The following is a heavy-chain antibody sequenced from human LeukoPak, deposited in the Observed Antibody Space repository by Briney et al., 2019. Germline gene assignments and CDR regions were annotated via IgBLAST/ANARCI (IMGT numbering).Heavy chain of an antibody. CDR2: IYSGGST. CDR3: ARPLYYDSSPGAFDI. Sequence: GGSLRLSCAASGFTVSSNYMSWVRQAPGKGLEWVSVIYSGGSTYYADSVKGRFTISRDNSKNTLYLQMNSLRAEDTAVYYCARPLYYDSSPGAFDIWGQGTMVTVSS. J-gene: IGHJ3*02. CDR1: GFTVSSNY. D-gene: IGHD3-22*01. V-gene: IGHV3-66*01.